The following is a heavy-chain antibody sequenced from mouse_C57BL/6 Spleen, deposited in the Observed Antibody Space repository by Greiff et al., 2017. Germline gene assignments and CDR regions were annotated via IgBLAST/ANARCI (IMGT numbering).Heavy chain of an antibody. D-gene: IGHD2-3*01. J-gene: IGHJ4*01. CDR3: ARRGYDGVLYAMDY. Sequence: QVQLQQPGAELVKPGASVKMSCKASGYTFTSYWITWVKQRPGQGLEWIGDIYPGSGSTNYNEKFKSKATLTVDPSSSTAYMQLSSLTSEDSAVYYCARRGYDGVLYAMDYWGQGTSVTVSS. CDR1: GYTFTSYW. V-gene: IGHV1-55*01. CDR2: IYPGSGST.